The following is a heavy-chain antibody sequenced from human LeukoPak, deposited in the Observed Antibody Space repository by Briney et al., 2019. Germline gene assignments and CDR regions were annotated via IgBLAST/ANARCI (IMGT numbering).Heavy chain of an antibody. Sequence: SETLSLTCTVSGGSVSSYYWSWIRQPPGKGLEWIGYIYNSENTKYNSSLESRVTISVDASKNQFFLKLSSVTAADTAVYYCARFHSGPSGWYVLWYFDLWGRGTLVTVSS. D-gene: IGHD6-19*01. CDR3: ARFHSGPSGWYVLWYFDL. J-gene: IGHJ2*01. CDR1: GGSVSSYY. CDR2: IYNSENT. V-gene: IGHV4-4*09.